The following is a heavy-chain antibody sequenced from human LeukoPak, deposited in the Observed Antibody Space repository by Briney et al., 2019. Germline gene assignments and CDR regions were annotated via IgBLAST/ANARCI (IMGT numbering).Heavy chain of an antibody. CDR2: IIPILGIA. V-gene: IGHV1-69*04. D-gene: IGHD3-10*02. Sequence: ASVKVSCKASGGTFSSYAISWVRQAPGQGLAWMGRIIPILGIANYAQKFQGRVTITADKSTSTAYMELSSLRSEDTAVYYCARDRANVGGFDYWGQGTLVTVSS. CDR1: GGTFSSYA. CDR3: ARDRANVGGFDY. J-gene: IGHJ4*02.